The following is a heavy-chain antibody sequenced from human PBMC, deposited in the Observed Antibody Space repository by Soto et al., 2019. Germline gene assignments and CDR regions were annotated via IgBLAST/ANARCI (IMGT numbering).Heavy chain of an antibody. J-gene: IGHJ4*02. Sequence: ASVKVYCKVAGYGLTVLSMHWGRQAPGKGLEWMGGFDPEDGETIYAQKFQGRVTMTEDTSTDTAYMELSSLRSEDTAVYYCATVAPFGVVHYFDYWGQGTLVTVSS. V-gene: IGHV1-24*01. D-gene: IGHD3-3*01. CDR3: ATVAPFGVVHYFDY. CDR2: FDPEDGET. CDR1: GYGLTVLS.